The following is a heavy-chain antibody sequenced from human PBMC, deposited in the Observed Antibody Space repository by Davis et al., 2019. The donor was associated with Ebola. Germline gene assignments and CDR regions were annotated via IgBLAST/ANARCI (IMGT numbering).Heavy chain of an antibody. Sequence: SGPTLVKPTQTLTLTCTFSGFSLSTSGVGVGWIRQPPGKALEWLALIYWNDDKRYSPSLKSRLTITKDTSKNQVVLTMTNMDPVDTATYYCAHYGRALRFLEWQNEFDYWGQGTLVTVSS. CDR3: AHYGRALRFLEWQNEFDY. CDR1: GFSLSTSGVG. V-gene: IGHV2-5*01. J-gene: IGHJ4*02. CDR2: IYWNDDK. D-gene: IGHD3-3*01.